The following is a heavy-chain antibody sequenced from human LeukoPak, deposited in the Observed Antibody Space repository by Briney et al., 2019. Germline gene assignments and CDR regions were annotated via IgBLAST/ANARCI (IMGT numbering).Heavy chain of an antibody. V-gene: IGHV1-18*01. CDR1: GYXFTSYG. J-gene: IGHJ4*02. D-gene: IGHD1-26*01. CDR2: ISACNGNT. Sequence: ASVKVSCRASGYXFTSYGISWVRQAPGQGLQWMGWISACNGNTNYAQKLQGRVTMTTDTSTSTAYMELRSLRSDDTTVYYCARDRWWELLLDYWGQGTLVTVSS. CDR3: ARDRWWELLLDY.